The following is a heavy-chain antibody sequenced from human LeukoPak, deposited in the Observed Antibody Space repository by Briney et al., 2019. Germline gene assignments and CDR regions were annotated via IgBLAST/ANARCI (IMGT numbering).Heavy chain of an antibody. CDR3: ATNLIGAGEYFQQ. D-gene: IGHD2/OR15-2a*01. CDR1: GLRFSDYY. Sequence: GGSLRLSCAASGLRFSDYYVSWIRQAPGKGLQWVSYISSGGDIMHYADSVKGRFTSSRDNAENSGYLEMNSLGAEDTAVYYCATNLIGAGEYFQQWGQGTLVTVSS. J-gene: IGHJ1*01. CDR2: ISSGGDIM. V-gene: IGHV3-11*01.